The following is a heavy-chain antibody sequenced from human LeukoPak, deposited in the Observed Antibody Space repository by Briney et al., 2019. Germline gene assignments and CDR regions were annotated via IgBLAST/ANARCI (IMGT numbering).Heavy chain of an antibody. Sequence: SETLSLTCTVSGNSFGDYYWSWIRQPAGKGLEWIGRIYTSGSTNHNPSLKSRVTISVDTSKNQFSLKLSSMTAADTAMYYCARVYCSGGSCYGGYNWFDPWGQGTLVTVSS. D-gene: IGHD2-15*01. J-gene: IGHJ5*02. V-gene: IGHV4-4*07. CDR2: IYTSGST. CDR1: GNSFGDYY. CDR3: ARVYCSGGSCYGGYNWFDP.